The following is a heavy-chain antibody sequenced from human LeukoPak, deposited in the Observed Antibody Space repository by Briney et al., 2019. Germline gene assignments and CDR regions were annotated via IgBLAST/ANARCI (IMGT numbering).Heavy chain of an antibody. D-gene: IGHD1-26*01. J-gene: IGHJ6*03. Sequence: SETLSLTCTVSGYSISSGYYWSWIRQPPGKGLEWIGEINHSGSTNYNPSLKSRVTMSVDTSKNQFSLKLTSVTAADTAVYYCARREVETTFYYYYYMDVWGKGTTVTVSS. V-gene: IGHV4-38-2*02. CDR1: GYSISSGYY. CDR2: INHSGST. CDR3: ARREVETTFYYYYYMDV.